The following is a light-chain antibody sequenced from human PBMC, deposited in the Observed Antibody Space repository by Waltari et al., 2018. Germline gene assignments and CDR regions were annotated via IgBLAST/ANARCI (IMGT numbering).Light chain of an antibody. J-gene: IGKJ4*01. CDR1: QSLLYSDGNTF. Sequence: DVVLTQSPLFLAVTPGQSVSISRKSSQSLLYSDGNTFLTWFHPRPGQSPRRLIYDITSRASGVPARFSGSGSGTNFTLNIAGVEADDAGVYFCVQGTHWVTFGGGT. V-gene: IGKV2-30*01. CDR2: DIT. CDR3: VQGTHWVT.